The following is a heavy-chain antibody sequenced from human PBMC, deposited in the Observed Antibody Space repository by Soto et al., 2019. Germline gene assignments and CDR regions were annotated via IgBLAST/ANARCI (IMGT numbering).Heavy chain of an antibody. CDR3: ARDPGSSPGPGPHDY. D-gene: IGHD6-13*01. J-gene: IGHJ4*02. V-gene: IGHV4-4*02. CDR2: IYHSGST. Sequence: SETLSLTCAVSGGSISSSNWWSWVRQPPGKGLEWIGEIYHSGSTNYNPSLKSRVTISVDKSKNQFSLKLSSVTAADTAVYYCARDPGSSPGPGPHDYWGQGTLVTVSS. CDR1: GGSISSSNW.